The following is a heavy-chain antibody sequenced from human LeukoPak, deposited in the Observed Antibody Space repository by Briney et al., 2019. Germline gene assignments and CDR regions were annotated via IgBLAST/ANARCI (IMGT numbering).Heavy chain of an antibody. D-gene: IGHD6-13*01. V-gene: IGHV1-8*03. CDR3: ARMSSSWSGVDC. Sequence: ASVKVSCKASGYTFTSYDINWVRQATGQGLEWMGWMNPNSGNTGYAQKFQGRVTITRNTSISTAYMELSSLRSEDTAVYYCARMSSSWSGVDCWGQGTLVTVSS. CDR1: GYTFTSYD. J-gene: IGHJ4*02. CDR2: MNPNSGNT.